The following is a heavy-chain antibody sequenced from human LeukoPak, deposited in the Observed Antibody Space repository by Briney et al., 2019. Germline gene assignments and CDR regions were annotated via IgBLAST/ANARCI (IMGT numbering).Heavy chain of an antibody. J-gene: IGHJ5*02. CDR3: AREAERVLRFLEWLRGPNWFDP. Sequence: ASVKVSCKASGYTFTSYYMHWVRQAPGQGLEWMGWINPNSGGTNYAQKFQGRVTMTRDTSISTAYMELSRLRSDDTAVYYCAREAERVLRFLEWLRGPNWFDPWGQGTLVTVSS. CDR1: GYTFTSYY. D-gene: IGHD3-3*01. CDR2: INPNSGGT. V-gene: IGHV1-2*02.